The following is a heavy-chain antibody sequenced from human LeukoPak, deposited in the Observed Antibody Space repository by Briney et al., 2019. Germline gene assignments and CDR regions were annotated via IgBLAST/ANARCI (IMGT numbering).Heavy chain of an antibody. D-gene: IGHD6-19*01. J-gene: IGHJ4*02. CDR3: ARGDSSGWYGVSFDY. CDR2: INPSGGST. Sequence: ASVKVSCKASGYTFTSYYMHWVRQAPGQGLEWMGIINPSGGSTSYAQKFQGRVTMTRDMSTSTVYMELSSLRSEDMAVYYCARGDSSGWYGVSFDYWGQGTLVTVSS. V-gene: IGHV1-46*01. CDR1: GYTFTSYY.